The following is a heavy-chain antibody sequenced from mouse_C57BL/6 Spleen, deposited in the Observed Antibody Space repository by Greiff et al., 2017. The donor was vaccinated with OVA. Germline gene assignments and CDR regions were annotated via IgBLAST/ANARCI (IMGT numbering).Heavy chain of an antibody. CDR1: GFNIKDYY. CDR2: IDPEDGDT. Sequence: VQLQQSGAELVRPGASVKLSCTASGFNIKDYYMHWVKQRPEQGLEWIGRIDPEDGDTEYAPKFQGKATMTADTSSNTAYLQISSLTSEDTAVYYCTTGYYGSSWYFDVWGTGTTVTVSS. J-gene: IGHJ1*03. D-gene: IGHD1-1*01. CDR3: TTGYYGSSWYFDV. V-gene: IGHV14-1*01.